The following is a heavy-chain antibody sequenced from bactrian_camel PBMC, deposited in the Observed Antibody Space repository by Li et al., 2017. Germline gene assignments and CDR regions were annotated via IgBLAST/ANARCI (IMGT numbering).Heavy chain of an antibody. V-gene: IGHV3S53*01. J-gene: IGHJ4*01. CDR2: ISTDDST. CDR3: AAGLNWYEYSF. CDR1: RFTSNGCA. Sequence: GLVQPGGSLRLSCTAPRFTSNGCAMDWYRQAAGKQREWVSSISTDDSTTYADSVKGRFTISKDNAKMTLYLQMNSLKPEDTAVYYCAAGLNWYEYSFWGQGTQVTVS. D-gene: IGHD1*01.